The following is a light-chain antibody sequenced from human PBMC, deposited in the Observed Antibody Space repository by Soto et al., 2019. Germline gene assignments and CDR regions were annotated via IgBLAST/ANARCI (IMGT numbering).Light chain of an antibody. Sequence: EIVLTQSPATLSLSPGERATPSCRASQSVSSYLAWYQQKPGQAPRLLIYDASNRATGIPARFSGSGSGTDFTLTISSLEPEDFAVYYCQQRSNWPPMFGQGTKVDIK. CDR1: QSVSSY. V-gene: IGKV3-11*01. CDR3: QQRSNWPPM. CDR2: DAS. J-gene: IGKJ1*01.